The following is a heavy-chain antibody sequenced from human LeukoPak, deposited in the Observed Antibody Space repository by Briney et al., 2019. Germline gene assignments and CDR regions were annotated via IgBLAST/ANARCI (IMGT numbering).Heavy chain of an antibody. CDR2: FYYTGTT. J-gene: IGHJ4*02. CDR1: GGSISGYY. Sequence: SETLSLTCTVSGGSISGYYWSWIRQPPGKGLEWIGYFYYTGTTTYNPSLKTRVTISVDTSKNHFSLKLTSVTDADTAVYFCARSRDSSSWSALDYWGQGTLVPVSS. V-gene: IGHV4-59*01. CDR3: ARSRDSSSWSALDY. D-gene: IGHD6-13*01.